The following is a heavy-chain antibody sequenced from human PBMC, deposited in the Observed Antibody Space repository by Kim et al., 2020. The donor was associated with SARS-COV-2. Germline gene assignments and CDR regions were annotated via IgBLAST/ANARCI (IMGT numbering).Heavy chain of an antibody. J-gene: IGHJ5*02. V-gene: IGHV4-39*01. Sequence: SETLSLTCTVSGGSISSSSYYWGWIRQPPGKGLEWIGSIYYSGSTYYNPSLKSRVTISVDTSKNQFSLKLSSVTAADTAVYYCARSDYGDSNWFDPWGQGTLVTVSS. CDR2: IYYSGST. CDR1: GGSISSSSYY. D-gene: IGHD4-17*01. CDR3: ARSDYGDSNWFDP.